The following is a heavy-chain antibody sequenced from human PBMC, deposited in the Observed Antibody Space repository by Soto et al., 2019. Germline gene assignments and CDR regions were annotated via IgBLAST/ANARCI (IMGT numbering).Heavy chain of an antibody. CDR2: IYYSGST. CDR1: GGSISSGGYY. J-gene: IGHJ4*02. V-gene: IGHV4-31*03. CDR3: ARALRDYGDYVDY. Sequence: QVQLQESGPGLVKPSQTLSLTCTVSGGSISSGGYYWSWIRQHPGKGLEWIGYIYYSGSTYYNPSLKSRVTISVDTSKNQFSLKLSSVTAADTAVDYCARALRDYGDYVDYWGQGTLVTVSS. D-gene: IGHD4-17*01.